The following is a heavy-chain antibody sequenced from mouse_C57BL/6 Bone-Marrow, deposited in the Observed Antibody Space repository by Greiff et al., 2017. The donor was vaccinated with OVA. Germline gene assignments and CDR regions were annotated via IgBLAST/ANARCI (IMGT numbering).Heavy chain of an antibody. CDR2: IYPRSGNT. Sequence: VQLQQSGAELARPGASVKLSCKASGYTFTSYGISWVKQRPGQGLEWIGEIYPRSGNTYYNEKFKGKATLTADKSSSTAYSELRSLTSEDSAVYVGARDDYYGTTWFAYWGQGTLVTVSA. V-gene: IGHV1-81*01. J-gene: IGHJ3*01. CDR3: ARDDYYGTTWFAY. D-gene: IGHD1-1*01. CDR1: GYTFTSYG.